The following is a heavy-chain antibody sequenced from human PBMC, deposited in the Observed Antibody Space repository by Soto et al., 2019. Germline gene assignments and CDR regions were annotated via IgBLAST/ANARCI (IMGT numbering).Heavy chain of an antibody. V-gene: IGHV3-13*01. Sequence: GGSLRLSCAASGFTFSSYDMHWVRQATGKGLEWVSAIGTAGDTYYPGSVKGRFTISRENAKNSLYLQMNSLRAGDTAVYYCARGSTYYGMDVWGQGTTVTVSS. CDR2: IGTAGDT. CDR3: ARGSTYYGMDV. D-gene: IGHD2-2*01. J-gene: IGHJ6*02. CDR1: GFTFSSYD.